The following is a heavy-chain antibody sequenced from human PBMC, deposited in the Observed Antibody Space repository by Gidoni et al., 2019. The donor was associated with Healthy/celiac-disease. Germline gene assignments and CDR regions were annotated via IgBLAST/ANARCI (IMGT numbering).Heavy chain of an antibody. Sequence: EWIGSIYYSGSTYYNPSLKSRVTISVDTSKNQFSLKLSSVTAADTAVYYCARHSLLYGSDHFDYWGQGTLVTVSS. J-gene: IGHJ4*02. V-gene: IGHV4-39*01. CDR2: IYYSGST. D-gene: IGHD3-10*01. CDR3: ARHSLLYGSDHFDY.